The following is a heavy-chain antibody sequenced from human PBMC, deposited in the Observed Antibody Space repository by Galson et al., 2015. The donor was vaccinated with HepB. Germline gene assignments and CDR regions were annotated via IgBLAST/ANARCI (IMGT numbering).Heavy chain of an antibody. J-gene: IGHJ6*02. CDR1: GFKFSSYS. Sequence: SLRLSCAASGFKFSSYSMTWVRRAPGQGLECVSSITTSGNPIYYADSVKGRFTISRDNARNSLYLQMNSLRVEDTAVYYCASVPYYYGLDIWGLGTTVTVSS. V-gene: IGHV3-21*06. CDR3: ASVPYYYGLDI. CDR2: ITTSGNPI.